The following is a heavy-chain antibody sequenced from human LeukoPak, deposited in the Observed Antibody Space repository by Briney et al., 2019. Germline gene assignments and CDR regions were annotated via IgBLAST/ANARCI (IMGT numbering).Heavy chain of an antibody. J-gene: IGHJ4*02. CDR1: GYTFTHYA. D-gene: IGHD4-11*01. CDR2: TNVGNDYT. V-gene: IGHV1-3*01. Sequence: GASVKVSCKASGYTFTHYAVHWVRQAPGQRLEWMGWTNVGNDYTESSQKFQDRLTITSDTAATTAYMELSSLRSEDTAVYYCARDDFSTYPGLNYFDYWGQGSLVTVSS. CDR3: ARDDFSTYPGLNYFDY.